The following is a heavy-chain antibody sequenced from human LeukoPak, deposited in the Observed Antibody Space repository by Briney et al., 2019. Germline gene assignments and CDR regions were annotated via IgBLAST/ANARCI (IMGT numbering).Heavy chain of an antibody. Sequence: GGSLRLSCAASGFTFSDYWMSWVRQAPGKGLEWVANIKQDGSEKHYVDSLRGRFTISRDNAKNSLDLQMNSLRAEDTAVYFCARDLYYFDSSGYYASDLWGQRTLVTVSS. CDR2: IKQDGSEK. D-gene: IGHD3-22*01. J-gene: IGHJ5*02. V-gene: IGHV3-7*01. CDR1: GFTFSDYW. CDR3: ARDLYYFDSSGYYASDL.